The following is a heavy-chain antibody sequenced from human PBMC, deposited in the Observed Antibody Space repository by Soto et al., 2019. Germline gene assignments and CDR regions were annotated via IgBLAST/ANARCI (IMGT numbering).Heavy chain of an antibody. CDR1: GFTFSSYA. CDR2: ISGSGGST. J-gene: IGHJ4*02. V-gene: IGHV3-23*01. CDR3: AKARAQYYDFWSGYPVDY. D-gene: IGHD3-3*01. Sequence: GGSLRLSCAASGFTFSSYAMSWVRPAPGKGLEWVSAISGSGGSTYYADSVKGRFTISRDNSKNTLYLQMNSLRAEDTAVYYCAKARAQYYDFWSGYPVDYWGQGT.